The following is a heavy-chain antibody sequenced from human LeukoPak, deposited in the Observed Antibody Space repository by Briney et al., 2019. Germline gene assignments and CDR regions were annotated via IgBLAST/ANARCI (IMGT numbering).Heavy chain of an antibody. CDR3: ARGHSPVYSRQPLDY. V-gene: IGHV4-34*01. J-gene: IGHJ4*02. CDR2: INHSGST. CDR1: GGSLSGYY. Sequence: PSETLSLTCAVYGGSLSGYYWSWIRQPPGKGLEWIGEINHSGSTNYNPSLKSRVTISVDTSKNQFSLKLSSVTAADTAVYYCARGHSPVYSRQPLDYWGQGTLVTVSS. D-gene: IGHD6-13*01.